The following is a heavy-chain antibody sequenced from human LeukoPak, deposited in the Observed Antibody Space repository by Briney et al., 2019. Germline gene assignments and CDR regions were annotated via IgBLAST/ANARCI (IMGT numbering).Heavy chain of an antibody. J-gene: IGHJ3*02. D-gene: IGHD3-9*01. V-gene: IGHV4-4*07. CDR3: ATSSPDYDILTGYYIGDAFDI. CDR2: IYTSGST. Sequence: SETLSLTCTVSGGSISSYYWGWIRQPAGKGLEWIGRIYTSGSTNYNPSLKSRVTMSVDTSKNQFSLKLSSVTAADTAVYYCATSSPDYDILTGYYIGDAFDIWGQGTMVTVSS. CDR1: GGSISSYY.